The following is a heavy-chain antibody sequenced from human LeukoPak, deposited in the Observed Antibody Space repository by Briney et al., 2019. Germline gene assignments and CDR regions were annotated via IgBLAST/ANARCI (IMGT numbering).Heavy chain of an antibody. D-gene: IGHD3-22*01. V-gene: IGHV1-69*05. CDR2: IIPIFGTA. J-gene: IGHJ3*02. CDR1: GGTFSSYA. Sequence: SVKVSCKASGGTFSSYAISWVRQAPGQGLEWMGGIIPIFGTANYAQKFQGRVTITTDESTSIAYMELSSLRSEDTAVYYCALTITQRITMIVGAFDIWGQGTMVTVSS. CDR3: ALTITQRITMIVGAFDI.